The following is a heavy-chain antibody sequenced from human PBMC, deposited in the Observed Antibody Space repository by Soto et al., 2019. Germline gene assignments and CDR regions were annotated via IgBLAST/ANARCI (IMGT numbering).Heavy chain of an antibody. J-gene: IGHJ4*02. CDR2: IKSKTDGGTT. CDR3: SFAPTYQLLFPFAY. Sequence: WIRQPPGNGLEWVGRIKSKTDGGTTDYAAPVKGRFTISRDDSKNTLYLQMNSLKTEDTAVYYCSFAPTYQLLFPFAYWGQGTLVPVSS. D-gene: IGHD2-2*01. V-gene: IGHV3-15*07.